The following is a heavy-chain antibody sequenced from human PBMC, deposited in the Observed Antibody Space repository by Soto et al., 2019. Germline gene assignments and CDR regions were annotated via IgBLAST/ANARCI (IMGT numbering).Heavy chain of an antibody. D-gene: IGHD2-2*01. CDR2: VYHTGTT. CDR1: GDSISSINW. J-gene: IGHJ4*02. CDR3: ARERDQLLSDY. Sequence: SETLSLTCDVSGDSISSINWWIWVRQPPGKGLQWIGDVYHTGTTNYNPSLKSRVTISVDKSQNHFSLNVTSVTAADTAVYYCARERDQLLSDYWGQGTLVTVSS. V-gene: IGHV4-4*02.